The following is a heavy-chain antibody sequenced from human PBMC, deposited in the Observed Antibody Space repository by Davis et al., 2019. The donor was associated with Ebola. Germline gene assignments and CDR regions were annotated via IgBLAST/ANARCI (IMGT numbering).Heavy chain of an antibody. J-gene: IGHJ6*04. CDR2: ISAYNGNT. V-gene: IGHV1-18*01. CDR1: GYTFTSYG. CDR3: ARGSWRLAYYYGMDV. Sequence: ASVKVSCKASGYTFTSYGISWVRQAPGQGLEWMGWISAYNGNTNYAQNVQGRVTMTTDTSTSTAYMELSSLRSEDTAVYYCARGSWRLAYYYGMDVWGKGTTVTVSS. D-gene: IGHD3-16*02.